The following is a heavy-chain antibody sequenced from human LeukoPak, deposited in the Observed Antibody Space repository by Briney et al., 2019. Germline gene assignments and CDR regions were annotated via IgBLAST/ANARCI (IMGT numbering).Heavy chain of an antibody. CDR2: IKQDGSEK. J-gene: IGHJ4*02. V-gene: IGHV3-7*01. D-gene: IGHD3-16*01. CDR1: GFTFSSYW. Sequence: GGSLTLSCAASGFTFSSYWMSWVRQAPGKGLEWVANIKQDGSEKYYVDSVKGRFTISRDNAKNSLYLQMNSLRAEGTAVYYCARVVMITFGGPEGFDYWGQGTLVTVSS. CDR3: ARVVMITFGGPEGFDY.